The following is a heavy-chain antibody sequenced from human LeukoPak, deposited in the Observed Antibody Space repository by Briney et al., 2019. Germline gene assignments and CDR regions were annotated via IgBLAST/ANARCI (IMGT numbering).Heavy chain of an antibody. CDR2: MYPNSGNT. CDR1: GYTFTSYD. CDR3: ASSYGSGSYYIDY. D-gene: IGHD3-10*01. Sequence: AASVKVSCKASGYTFTSYDINWVRQATGQGLEWMGWMYPNSGNTGYAQKFQGRVTMTRNTSISTAYMELSSLRSEDTAVYYCASSYGSGSYYIDYWGQGTLVTVSS. J-gene: IGHJ4*02. V-gene: IGHV1-8*01.